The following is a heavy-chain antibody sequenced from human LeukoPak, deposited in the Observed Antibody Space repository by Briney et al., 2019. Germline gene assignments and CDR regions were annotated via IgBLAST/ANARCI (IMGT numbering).Heavy chain of an antibody. CDR2: ISGSGGTT. J-gene: IGHJ4*02. CDR3: AKVDRYCSTTRCPAGVFDY. CDR1: GLTFSNYG. V-gene: IGHV3-23*01. Sequence: GGSLRLSCAASGLTFSNYGMSWVRQAPGKGLEWVSFISGSGGTTYYADSVKGRFTISRDNSKNTLYLQMNSLRAEDTAVYYCAKVDRYCSTTRCPAGVFDYWGQGILVTVSS. D-gene: IGHD2-2*01.